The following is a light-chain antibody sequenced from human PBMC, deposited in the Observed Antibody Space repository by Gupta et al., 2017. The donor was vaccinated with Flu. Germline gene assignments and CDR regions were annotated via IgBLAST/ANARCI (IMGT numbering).Light chain of an antibody. CDR2: KNS. CDR3: SAGDDSNGWV. Sequence: QTATPSCTGTSNIGRKKGALWLQHHRGHPPTLLSYKNSSRTAGVSGRFSASRSGNTASLTIFGPQREDDADYYSSAGDDSNGWVFGGGTKLTVL. J-gene: IGLJ3*02. V-gene: IGLV10-54*02. CDR1: SNIGRKKG.